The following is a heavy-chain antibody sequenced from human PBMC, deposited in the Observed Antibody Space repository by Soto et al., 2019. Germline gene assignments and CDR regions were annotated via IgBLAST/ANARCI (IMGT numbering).Heavy chain of an antibody. CDR2: INPNSGGT. V-gene: IGHV1-2*04. Sequence: SVKVACKASGYTFTGYYMHWVRQAPGQGLEWMGWINPNSGGTNYAQKFQGWVTMTRDTSISTAYMELSRLRSDDTAVYYCARDRSIAAAGRKDYYVMDVWGQGSTVTVSS. CDR1: GYTFTGYY. CDR3: ARDRSIAAAGRKDYYVMDV. J-gene: IGHJ6*02. D-gene: IGHD6-13*01.